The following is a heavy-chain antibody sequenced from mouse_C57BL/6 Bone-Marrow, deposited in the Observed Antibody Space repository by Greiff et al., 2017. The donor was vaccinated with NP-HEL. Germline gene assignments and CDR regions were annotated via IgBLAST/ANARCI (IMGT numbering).Heavy chain of an antibody. CDR3: VRELGHEGGFAY. V-gene: IGHV10-3*01. CDR2: IRSKSSNYAT. D-gene: IGHD3-3*01. Sequence: EVKVVESGGGLVQPKGSLTLSCAASGFTFNTYAMHWVRQAPGKGLEWVARIRSKSSNYATYYADSVKDRFTISRDDSQSMLYLQMNILKTEDTAMYYCVRELGHEGGFAYWGQGTLVTVSA. J-gene: IGHJ3*01. CDR1: GFTFNTYA.